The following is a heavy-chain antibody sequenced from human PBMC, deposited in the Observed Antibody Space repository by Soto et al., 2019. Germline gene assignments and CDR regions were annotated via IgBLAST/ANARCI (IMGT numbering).Heavy chain of an antibody. CDR3: TRDPGTSGWSLGPDY. D-gene: IGHD6-19*01. CDR2: MSYDGSNK. Sequence: QVQLVESGGGVVQPGRSLRLSCAASGFTFSTYAMHWVRQAAGKGLEWVAVMSYDGSNKYYADSVKGRFTISRDNSKNTLYLQMNRLRGEDTAVYYCTRDPGTSGWSLGPDYWGQGTLVTVSS. J-gene: IGHJ4*02. CDR1: GFTFSTYA. V-gene: IGHV3-30-3*01.